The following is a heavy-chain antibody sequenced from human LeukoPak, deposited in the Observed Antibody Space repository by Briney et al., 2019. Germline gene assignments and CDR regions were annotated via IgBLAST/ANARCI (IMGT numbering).Heavy chain of an antibody. CDR2: INPNSGGT. CDR3: ARGSIAAPRLADDYYSYYGMDV. J-gene: IGHJ6*02. CDR1: GYTFTGYY. D-gene: IGHD6-6*01. V-gene: IGHV1-2*02. Sequence: GASVNVSCKASGYTFTGYYMHWVRQAPGQGLEWMGWINPNSGGTNYAQKFQGRVTLTRDTSISTAYMELSRLRSDDTAVYYCARGSIAAPRLADDYYSYYGMDVWGQGTTVTVSS.